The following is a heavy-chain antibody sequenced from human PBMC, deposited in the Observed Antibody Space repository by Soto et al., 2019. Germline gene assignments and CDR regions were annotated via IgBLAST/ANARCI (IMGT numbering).Heavy chain of an antibody. V-gene: IGHV3-74*01. CDR3: ARDPGGWYEDYYYGMDV. J-gene: IGHJ6*02. CDR1: GFTFSSYW. D-gene: IGHD6-19*01. CDR2: INSDGSST. Sequence: GGSLRLSCAASGFTFSSYWMHWVRQAPGKGLVWVSRINSDGSSTSYADSVKGRFTISRDNAKNTLYLQMNSLRAEDTAVYYCARDPGGWYEDYYYGMDVWGQGTTVTVSS.